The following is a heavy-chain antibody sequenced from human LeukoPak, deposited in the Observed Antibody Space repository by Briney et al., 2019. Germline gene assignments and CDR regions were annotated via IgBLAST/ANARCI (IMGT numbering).Heavy chain of an antibody. CDR3: ARESKTRGWFGELREFDAFDI. D-gene: IGHD3-10*01. V-gene: IGHV4-61*02. CDR2: IYSSGST. J-gene: IGHJ3*02. Sequence: PSETLSLTCTVSGGSISSGIYYWSWIRQPAGKGLEWIGRIYSSGSTNYDPSLKSRVTISVDTSKNQFSLKLSSVTAADTAVYYCARESKTRGWFGELREFDAFDIWGQGTMVTVSS. CDR1: GGSISSGIYY.